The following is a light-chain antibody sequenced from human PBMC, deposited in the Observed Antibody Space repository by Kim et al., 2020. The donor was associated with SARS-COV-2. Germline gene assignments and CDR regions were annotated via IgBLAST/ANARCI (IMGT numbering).Light chain of an antibody. V-gene: IGLV3-1*01. Sequence: SYELTQPPSVSVSPGQTASITCSGDKLGDKYACWYQQKPGQSPVLVIYQDSKRPSGIPERFSGSNSGNTATLTISGTQAIDEADYYCQAWDSSTVVFGGGTK. CDR1: KLGDKY. CDR2: QDS. CDR3: QAWDSSTVV. J-gene: IGLJ2*01.